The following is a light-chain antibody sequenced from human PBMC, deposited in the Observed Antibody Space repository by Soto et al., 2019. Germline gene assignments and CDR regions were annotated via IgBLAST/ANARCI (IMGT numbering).Light chain of an antibody. CDR1: QSVSSSY. Sequence: EIVLTQSPSTLSLSPGERATLSCSASQSVSSSYLAWYQQKPGQAPRLLIYGASSRATGIPDRFSGSGSGTDFTLTISRLEPEDFAVYYCQQYGSSPQWTFGQGTKVDIK. CDR2: GAS. J-gene: IGKJ1*01. V-gene: IGKV3-20*01. CDR3: QQYGSSPQWT.